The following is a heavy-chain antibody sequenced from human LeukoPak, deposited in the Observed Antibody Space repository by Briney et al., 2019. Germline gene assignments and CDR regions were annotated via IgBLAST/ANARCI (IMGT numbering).Heavy chain of an antibody. CDR2: IYHSGST. Sequence: SETLSLTCAVSGGSISSSNWWSWVRQPPGKGLEWIGEIYHSGSTNYNPSLRSRVTISVDTSKNQFSLKLTSVTAADTAVYYCATDTRGRSYYYYMDVWGKGTTVTISS. CDR1: GGSISSSNW. V-gene: IGHV4-4*02. D-gene: IGHD1-26*01. CDR3: ATDTRGRSYYYYMDV. J-gene: IGHJ6*03.